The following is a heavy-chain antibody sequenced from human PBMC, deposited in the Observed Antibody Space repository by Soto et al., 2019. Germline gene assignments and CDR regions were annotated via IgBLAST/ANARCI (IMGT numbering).Heavy chain of an antibody. Sequence: SETLSLTCTVSGGSISSGGYYWSWIRQHPGKGLEWIGYIYYSGSTYYNPSLKSRVTISVDTSKNQFSLKLSSVTAADTAVYYCARGTGYSSGWYPWFDPWGQGTLVTVSS. D-gene: IGHD6-19*01. J-gene: IGHJ5*02. CDR3: ARGTGYSSGWYPWFDP. CDR1: GGSISSGGYY. V-gene: IGHV4-31*03. CDR2: IYYSGST.